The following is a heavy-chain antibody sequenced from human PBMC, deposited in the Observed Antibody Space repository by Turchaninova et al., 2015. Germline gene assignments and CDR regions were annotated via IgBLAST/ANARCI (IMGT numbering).Heavy chain of an antibody. D-gene: IGHD2-21*02. CDR3: ARSGHCGGDCQGWFDP. Sequence: QVQLQESGPGLVKPSETLSLTCIVSGGSISSSYWSWIRQPPGEGMGWIGYIYYSGSTNYNPSLKSRVTISIDTSKNQFSLRLSSVTAADTAVYFCARSGHCGGDCQGWFDPWGQGTLVTVSS. J-gene: IGHJ5*02. CDR2: IYYSGST. CDR1: GGSISSSY. V-gene: IGHV4-59*08.